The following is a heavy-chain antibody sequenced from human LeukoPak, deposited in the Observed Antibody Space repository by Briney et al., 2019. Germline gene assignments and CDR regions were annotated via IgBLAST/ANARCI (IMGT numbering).Heavy chain of an antibody. CDR1: GFTFSTYW. D-gene: IGHD5-18*01. CDR2: MNQDGSDR. J-gene: IGHJ4*02. Sequence: QTWGSLRLSCAASGFTFSTYWMSWVRQAPGKGLEWVATMNQDGSDRYYVDSVKGRFTISRDNARNSLYLQMNSLRAEDTAVYYCARGDTFDYWGQGTLVTVSS. V-gene: IGHV3-7*01. CDR3: ARGDTFDY.